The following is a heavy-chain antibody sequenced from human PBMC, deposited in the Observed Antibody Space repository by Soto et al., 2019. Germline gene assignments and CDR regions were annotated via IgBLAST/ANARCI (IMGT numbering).Heavy chain of an antibody. J-gene: IGHJ4*02. Sequence: PSETLSLTCTVSGGSISSSSYYWGWIRQPPGKGLEWIGSIFYSGSTYYNPSLKSRVTISVDTSKNQFSLKLSSVTAADAAVYYCATFHADYVSYWGRGTLVTVSS. D-gene: IGHD4-17*01. CDR1: GGSISSSSYY. CDR2: IFYSGST. CDR3: ATFHADYVSY. V-gene: IGHV4-39*01.